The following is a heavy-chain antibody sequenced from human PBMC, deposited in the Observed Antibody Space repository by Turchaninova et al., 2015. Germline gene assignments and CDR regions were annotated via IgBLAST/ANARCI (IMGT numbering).Heavy chain of an antibody. D-gene: IGHD3-10*01. V-gene: IGHV4-38-2*01. CDR3: ARHYPDYYGSGHPLASAFNI. Sequence: KPSKTLSVTCAVSGYSISSGYYWGWIRQPPGKGLEWIGSIYHTGSTYYNPSPKSRVTISVDTSKNQFSLKLTSVTAADTAVYYCARHYPDYYGSGHPLASAFNIWGQGTMVTVSS. CDR2: IYHTGST. CDR1: GYSISSGYY. J-gene: IGHJ3*02.